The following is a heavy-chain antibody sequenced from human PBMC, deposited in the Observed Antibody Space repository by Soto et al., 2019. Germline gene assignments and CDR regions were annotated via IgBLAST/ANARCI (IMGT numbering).Heavy chain of an antibody. Sequence: ASVKVSCKASGYTFTSYDINWVRQATGQGLEWMGWMNPNSGNTGYAQKFQGRVTMTRNTSISTAYMKLSSLRSEDTAVYYCARGSGSVLLWFGSVYYYYYYMDVWGKGTTVTVSS. CDR2: MNPNSGNT. D-gene: IGHD3-10*01. V-gene: IGHV1-8*01. J-gene: IGHJ6*03. CDR3: ARGSGSVLLWFGSVYYYYYYMDV. CDR1: GYTFTSYD.